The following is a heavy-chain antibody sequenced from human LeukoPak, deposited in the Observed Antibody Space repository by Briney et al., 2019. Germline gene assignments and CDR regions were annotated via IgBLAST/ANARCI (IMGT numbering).Heavy chain of an antibody. CDR3: AKAATARISTWYDN. V-gene: IGHV3-30*18. Sequence: GRSLRLSCAGAGFTFSNYGMHWVRQAPGKGLEWVAVISYEGGTTYYADSVKGRFTISRDNSRNTLFLQMDSLRPEDTAVYYCAKAATARISTWYDNWGQGTLVTVSS. CDR1: GFTFSNYG. D-gene: IGHD6-13*01. J-gene: IGHJ4*02. CDR2: ISYEGGTT.